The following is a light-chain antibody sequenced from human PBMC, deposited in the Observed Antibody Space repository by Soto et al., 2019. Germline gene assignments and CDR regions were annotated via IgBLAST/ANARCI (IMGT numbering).Light chain of an antibody. CDR2: GIF. CDR1: QSVKNDS. Sequence: ETVVTQFPATVSLSPGERATLYCRTGQSVKNDSLAWYQQKPGQAPRLLAYGIFNRATGVPARFSGSGSGTDFTLTISGLEPEDSAVYYCQHYDGSPRTFGQGTKVEIK. V-gene: IGKV3-20*01. CDR3: QHYDGSPRT. J-gene: IGKJ2*01.